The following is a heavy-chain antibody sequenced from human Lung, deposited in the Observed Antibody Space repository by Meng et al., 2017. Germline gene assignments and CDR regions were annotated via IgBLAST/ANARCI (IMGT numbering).Heavy chain of an antibody. J-gene: IGHJ4*02. V-gene: IGHV1-2*06. Sequence: GRLVQSGVEVKKPGASVKVSCKPSGYNFPDYWLHWVRRAPGQGLEWMGRIDPKSGDTHYAQRFQGRVTMTGDTSISTAYMELSGLRSDDTAMYYCARDEDISAAGKLFGDYWGQGTLVTVSS. CDR3: ARDEDISAAGKLFGDY. CDR2: IDPKSGDT. D-gene: IGHD6-13*01. CDR1: GYNFPDYW.